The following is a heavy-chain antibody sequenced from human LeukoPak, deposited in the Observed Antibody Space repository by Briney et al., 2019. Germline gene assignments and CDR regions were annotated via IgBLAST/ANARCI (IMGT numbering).Heavy chain of an antibody. V-gene: IGHV4-4*02. CDR1: GGSISGSNW. D-gene: IGHD6-19*01. CDR2: IYHSGST. CDR3: ARDKVISGWTYYFDY. Sequence: SGTLSLTCAVSGGSISGSNWWSWVRQPPGKGLEWIGEIYHSGSTNYNPSLKSRVTISVDKSKNQFSLKLSSVTAADTAVYYCARDKVISGWTYYFDYWGQGTLVSVSS. J-gene: IGHJ4*02.